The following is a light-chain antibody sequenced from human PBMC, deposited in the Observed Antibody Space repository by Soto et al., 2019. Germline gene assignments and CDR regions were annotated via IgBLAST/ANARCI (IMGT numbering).Light chain of an antibody. CDR2: DVS. J-gene: IGKJ2*01. CDR3: QQRSNWYT. CDR1: QSVRSD. Sequence: EIVMTQSPATLSVSPGERATLSCRASQSVRSDLAWYQKKPGQAPRLLIYDVSKRATGIPARFSGSGSETDFTLTISSLEPEDCAVYYCQQRSNWYTFGQGTKLEI. V-gene: IGKV3-11*01.